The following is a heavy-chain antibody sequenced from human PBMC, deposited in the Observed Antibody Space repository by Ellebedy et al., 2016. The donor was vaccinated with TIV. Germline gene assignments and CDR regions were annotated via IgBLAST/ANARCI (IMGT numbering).Heavy chain of an antibody. Sequence: AVSVKVSCKASGYTFASYGVNWVRQAPGQGLEWMGWINTNSGNPTYAQAFTGRIVFSLDTSVSTAYLQISSLRAEDSAVYYCARTGIWGNAFDIWGQGTMVTVSS. J-gene: IGHJ3*02. CDR3: ARTGIWGNAFDI. CDR2: INTNSGNP. CDR1: GYTFASYG. V-gene: IGHV7-4-1*02. D-gene: IGHD7-27*01.